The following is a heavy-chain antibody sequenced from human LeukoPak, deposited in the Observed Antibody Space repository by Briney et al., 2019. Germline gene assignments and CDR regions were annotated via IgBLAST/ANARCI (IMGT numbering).Heavy chain of an antibody. CDR3: ARGGNTIFGVIDY. CDR1: GYTFTDCY. Sequence: ASVKVSCKTSGYTFTDCYIHWVRQAPGQGLERMGWINPNGGGTNYAQKFQGRVTMTRDTSISTVYMEVSRLRSDDTAVYHCARGGNTIFGVIDYWGQGTLVTVSS. CDR2: INPNGGGT. V-gene: IGHV1-2*02. D-gene: IGHD3-3*01. J-gene: IGHJ4*02.